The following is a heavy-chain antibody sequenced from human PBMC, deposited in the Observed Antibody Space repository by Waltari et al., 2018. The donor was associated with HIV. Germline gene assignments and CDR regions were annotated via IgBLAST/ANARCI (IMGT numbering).Heavy chain of an antibody. CDR1: GYTFTGYY. CDR2: INPNSGGT. Sequence: QVQLVQSGAEVKKPGASVKVSCKASGYTFTGYYMHWVRQAPGQGLEWMGWINPNSGGTNYAQKFQGRVTMTRDTSISTAYMELSRLRSDDTAVYYCAREGSGSNIWDGWFDPWGQGTLVTVSS. V-gene: IGHV1-2*02. J-gene: IGHJ5*02. CDR3: AREGSGSNIWDGWFDP. D-gene: IGHD3-10*01.